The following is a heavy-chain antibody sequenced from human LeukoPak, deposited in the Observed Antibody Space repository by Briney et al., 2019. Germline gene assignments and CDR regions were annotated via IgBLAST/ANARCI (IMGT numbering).Heavy chain of an antibody. CDR3: ARARSGTSSDY. CDR1: GFTFSTYS. D-gene: IGHD6-6*01. V-gene: IGHV3-30*19. J-gene: IGHJ4*02. Sequence: GRSLRLSCAASGFTFSTYSMHWVRQAPGKGLEWVSVISYDGSNKYYADSVKGRFTISRDNSKNTLYLQMNSLTTEDTAVYYCARARSGTSSDYWGQGTLVTVSS. CDR2: ISYDGSNK.